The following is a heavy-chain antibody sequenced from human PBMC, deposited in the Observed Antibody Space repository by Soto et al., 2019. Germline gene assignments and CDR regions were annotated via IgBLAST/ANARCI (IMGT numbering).Heavy chain of an antibody. CDR2: VIPIIDRA. V-gene: IGHV1-69*08. CDR1: GGGFTTYT. Sequence: QVQLVQSGPEVKKPGSSVKVSCKASGGGFTTYTVSWVRQAPGQGLEWMGRVIPIIDRANYARKFQGRVTITADKSTSTDYLKLSGLTSEDTAVYFCARDAVGSTPSFDFWGQGTLVTVSS. D-gene: IGHD1-26*01. J-gene: IGHJ4*02. CDR3: ARDAVGSTPSFDF.